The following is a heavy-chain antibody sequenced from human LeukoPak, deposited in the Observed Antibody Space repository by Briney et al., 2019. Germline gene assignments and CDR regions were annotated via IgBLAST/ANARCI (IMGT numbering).Heavy chain of an antibody. CDR3: ARFPLGEYYFDY. J-gene: IGHJ4*02. CDR2: IYYSGST. CDR1: GGSISSYY. Sequence: PSETLSLTCTVSGGSISSYYWSWIRQPPGKGLEWIGYIYYSGSTNYNPSLKGRVTISVDTSKNQFSLKLSSVTAADTAVYYCARFPLGEYYFDYWGQGTLVTVSS. V-gene: IGHV4-59*01.